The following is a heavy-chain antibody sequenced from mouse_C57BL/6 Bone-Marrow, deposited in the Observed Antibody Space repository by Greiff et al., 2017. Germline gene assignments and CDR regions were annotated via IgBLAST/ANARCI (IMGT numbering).Heavy chain of an antibody. Sequence: QVQLQQSGPELVKPGASVKISCKASGYSFTSYYIHWVKQRPGQGLEWIGWIYPGSGNTKYNEKFKGKATLTADTSSSTAYMQLSSLTSEDSAVYYCAREDYGSGDYWGQGTTLTVSS. CDR3: AREDYGSGDY. CDR1: GYSFTSYY. CDR2: IYPGSGNT. J-gene: IGHJ2*01. D-gene: IGHD1-1*01. V-gene: IGHV1-66*01.